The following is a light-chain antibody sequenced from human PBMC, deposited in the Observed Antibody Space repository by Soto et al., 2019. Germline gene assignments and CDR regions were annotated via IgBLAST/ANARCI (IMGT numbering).Light chain of an antibody. Sequence: DVQMTQSPSSLSAFVGDTVTITCRASRPITKYVSWYQQKPGRAPNLLIYGASSLHSGVPLRFSGGGFGTDFTLNISSLQPEDSATYYCQQTHRVPRTFGGGTTVEI. CDR1: RPITKY. V-gene: IGKV1-39*01. J-gene: IGKJ4*01. CDR2: GAS. CDR3: QQTHRVPRT.